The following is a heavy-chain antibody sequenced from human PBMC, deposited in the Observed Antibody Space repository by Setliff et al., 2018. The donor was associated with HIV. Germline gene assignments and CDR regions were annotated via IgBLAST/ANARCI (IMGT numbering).Heavy chain of an antibody. Sequence: PGESLKISCQASGYSFTNYWIGWVRQMPGKGLEWIGVIHPGDFVTRYGPSFQGQVFISADRSITTACLQWDSLKASDTAMYYCTRRRRAPGIEDLEAYWGQGTLVTVSS. CDR3: TRRRRAPGIEDLEAY. CDR2: IHPGDFVT. D-gene: IGHD1-26*01. V-gene: IGHV5-51*01. J-gene: IGHJ4*02. CDR1: GYSFTNYW.